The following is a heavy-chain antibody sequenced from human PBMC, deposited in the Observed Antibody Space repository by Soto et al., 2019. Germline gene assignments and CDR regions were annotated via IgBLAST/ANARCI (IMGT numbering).Heavy chain of an antibody. CDR3: ATYGNPYSSSWYDRAAFDI. CDR1: GYTLTELS. CDR2: FDPEDGET. D-gene: IGHD6-13*01. J-gene: IGHJ3*02. V-gene: IGHV1-24*01. Sequence: ASVKVSCKVSGYTLTELSMHWVRQAPGKGLEWMGGFDPEDGETIYAQKFQGRVTMTEDTSTDTAYMELSSLRSEDTAVYYCATYGNPYSSSWYDRAAFDIWGQGTMVTVSS.